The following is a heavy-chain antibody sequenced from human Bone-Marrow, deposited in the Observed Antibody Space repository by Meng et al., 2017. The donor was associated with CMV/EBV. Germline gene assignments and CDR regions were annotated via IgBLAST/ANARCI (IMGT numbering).Heavy chain of an antibody. D-gene: IGHD3-10*01. V-gene: IGHV3-21*05. CDR1: GFTFSTYS. CDR3: ARDPPQKLGGMDV. J-gene: IGHJ6*02. CDR2: ISSSSSYI. Sequence: GESLKISCAASGFTFSTYSMNWVRQAPGKGLEWVSYISSSSSYIYYADSVKGRFTISRDNAKNSLYLQMNSLRAEDTAVYYCARDPPQKLGGMDVWGQGTTVTVSS.